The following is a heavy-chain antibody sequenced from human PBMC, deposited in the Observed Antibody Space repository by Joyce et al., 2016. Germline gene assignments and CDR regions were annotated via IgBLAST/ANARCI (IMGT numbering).Heavy chain of an antibody. CDR1: GFSFRNAW. Sequence: EVQLVESGGGLVKPGGSLRLSCAASGFSFRNAWVTWVRQATGKGMAWVGRIKSKSQGGTTDEAEPVKGRFTIARDDSRETAYLQMNSLKSEDTGVYFCVTGLCIGTACHWDDAFDVWGQGTMVTVSS. CDR3: VTGLCIGTACHWDDAFDV. D-gene: IGHD2-2*01. V-gene: IGHV3-15*01. J-gene: IGHJ3*01. CDR2: IKSKSQGGTT.